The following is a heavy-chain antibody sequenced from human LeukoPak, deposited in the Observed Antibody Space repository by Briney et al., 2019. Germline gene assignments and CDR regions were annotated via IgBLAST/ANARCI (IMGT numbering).Heavy chain of an antibody. V-gene: IGHV4-38-2*02. CDR2: IYHSGST. J-gene: IGHJ4*02. CDR1: GYSISSGYY. CDR3: ARVGPWYQLLIFFY. Sequence: SETLSLTCTVSGYSISSGYYWGWIRQPPGKGLEWIGSIYHSGSTYYNPSLKSRVTISVDTSKNQFSLKLSSVTAADTAVYYCARVGPWYQLLIFFYWGQGTLVTVSS. D-gene: IGHD2-2*01.